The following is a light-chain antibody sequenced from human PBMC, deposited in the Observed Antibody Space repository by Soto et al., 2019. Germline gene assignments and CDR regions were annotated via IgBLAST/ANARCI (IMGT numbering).Light chain of an antibody. V-gene: IGKV3-15*01. CDR2: GAS. CDR3: QQYNNWPPWT. Sequence: EIVMTQSPATLSVSPGERATLSCRASQSVSRNLAWYQQKPGQAPRLLFYGASTRATGIPGRFSGSGSGTEFTLTISSLQSEDFAVYYCQQYNNWPPWTFGQGTKVEIK. CDR1: QSVSRN. J-gene: IGKJ1*01.